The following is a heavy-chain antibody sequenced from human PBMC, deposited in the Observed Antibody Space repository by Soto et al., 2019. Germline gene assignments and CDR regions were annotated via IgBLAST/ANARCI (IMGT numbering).Heavy chain of an antibody. CDR2: ICYSGST. Sequence: SETLSLTCTVSGGSISSSSYYWGWIRQPPGKGLEWIGSICYSGSTYYNPPLKSRVTISVDTSKNQFSLKLSSVTAADTAVHYCARHVDDSSGQAQNDYWGQGTLVTVSS. D-gene: IGHD3-22*01. CDR3: ARHVDDSSGQAQNDY. J-gene: IGHJ4*02. CDR1: GGSISSSSYY. V-gene: IGHV4-39*01.